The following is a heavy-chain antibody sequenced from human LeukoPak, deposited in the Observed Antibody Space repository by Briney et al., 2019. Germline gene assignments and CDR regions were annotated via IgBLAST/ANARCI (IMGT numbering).Heavy chain of an antibody. J-gene: IGHJ4*02. Sequence: SETLSLTCTVSGGSISSGSYYWSWIRQPAGKGLEWIGRIYTSGSTNYNPSLKSRVTISIDTSRNQFSLKLSSVTAADTAVYYCARYYDFWSGSQRARYFDYWGQGTLVTVSS. D-gene: IGHD3-3*01. CDR1: GGSISSGSYY. CDR2: IYTSGST. V-gene: IGHV4-61*02. CDR3: ARYYDFWSGSQRARYFDY.